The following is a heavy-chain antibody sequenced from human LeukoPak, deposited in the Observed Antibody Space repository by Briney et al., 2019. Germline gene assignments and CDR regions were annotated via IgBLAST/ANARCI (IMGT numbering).Heavy chain of an antibody. Sequence: KTSETLSLTCTVSGGSIRSSYYYWGWIRQPPGKGLEWIGSIYDSGSTYYNPSLKSRVTISVDTSKNQFSLKLSSVTAADTAVYYCARELAAAVFDYWGQGTLVTVSS. CDR2: IYDSGST. CDR1: GGSIRSSYYY. D-gene: IGHD6-13*01. V-gene: IGHV4-39*07. J-gene: IGHJ4*02. CDR3: ARELAAAVFDY.